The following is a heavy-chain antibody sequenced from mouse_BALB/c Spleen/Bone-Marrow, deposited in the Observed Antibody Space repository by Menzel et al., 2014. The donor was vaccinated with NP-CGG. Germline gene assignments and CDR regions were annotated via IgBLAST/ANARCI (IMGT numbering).Heavy chain of an antibody. CDR2: INPSNGGT. CDR1: GYTFTSYY. D-gene: IGHD2-4*01. CDR3: TRGDDYDEEFAY. J-gene: IGHJ3*01. V-gene: IGHV1S81*02. Sequence: QVQLQQSGAELVKPGASVKLSCKASGYTFTSYYMYWVKQRPGQGLEWIGGINPSNGGTNFNEKFKSKATLTVDKSSSAAYMQLSSLISEDSAVYYCTRGDDYDEEFAYWGQGTLVTVSA.